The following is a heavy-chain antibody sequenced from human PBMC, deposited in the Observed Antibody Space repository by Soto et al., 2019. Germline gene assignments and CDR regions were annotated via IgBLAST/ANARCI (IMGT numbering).Heavy chain of an antibody. CDR1: GGSVRAPDW. J-gene: IGHJ5*01. D-gene: IGHD1-1*01. CDR3: ARVRQGCSANNCYFDP. Sequence: PSETLSLTXTLSGGSVRAPDWWNWVRQSPDKGLEWIAEVHISGHSNYNPSLRSRVSVSIDSSKNQFYLNLNSVTAADTAIYYCARVRQGCSANNCYFDPWGQGTQVTVSS. V-gene: IGHV4-4*02. CDR2: VHISGHS.